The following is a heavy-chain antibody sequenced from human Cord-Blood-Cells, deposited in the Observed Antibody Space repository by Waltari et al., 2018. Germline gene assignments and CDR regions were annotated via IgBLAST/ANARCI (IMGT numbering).Heavy chain of an antibody. V-gene: IGHV4-59*08. CDR1: GGSISSYY. Sequence: QVQLQESGPGLVKPSETLSLTCTVSGGSISSYYWSWIRQPPGKGLEWIGYIYYSGSTNENPSLKSRVTISVDTSKNQFSLKLSSVTAADTAVYYCARPAPYSSSWQDAFDIWGQGTMVTVSS. CDR2: IYYSGST. J-gene: IGHJ3*02. D-gene: IGHD6-13*01. CDR3: ARPAPYSSSWQDAFDI.